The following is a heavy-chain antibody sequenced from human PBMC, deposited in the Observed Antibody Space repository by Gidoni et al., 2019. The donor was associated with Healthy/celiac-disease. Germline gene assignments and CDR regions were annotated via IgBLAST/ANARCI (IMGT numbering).Heavy chain of an antibody. J-gene: IGHJ3*02. V-gene: IGHV4-61*01. Sequence: QVQLQESGPGLVKPSETLSLTCTVSGGSVSSGSYYWSWIRQPPGKGLEWIGYTYYSGSTNYNPSLKSRVTISVDTSKNQFSLKLSSVTAADTAVYYCASENCSGGSCYEVGDAFDIWGQGTMVTVSS. D-gene: IGHD2-15*01. CDR3: ASENCSGGSCYEVGDAFDI. CDR1: GGSVSSGSYY. CDR2: TYYSGST.